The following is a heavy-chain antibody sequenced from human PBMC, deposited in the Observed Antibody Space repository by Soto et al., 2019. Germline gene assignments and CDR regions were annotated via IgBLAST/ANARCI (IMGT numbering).Heavy chain of an antibody. V-gene: IGHV3-23*01. Sequence: EVQLLESGGSLVQPGGSLRLSCAASGFTFSNYAMNWVRQAPVKGLEWVSVISGSGDSTYHADSVKGRFTISRDNYKNTLYLQLNRLRAEDTAVYYCARRGSGSYYDYWGQGTLVTVSS. D-gene: IGHD1-26*01. J-gene: IGHJ4*02. CDR1: GFTFSNYA. CDR2: ISGSGDST. CDR3: ARRGSGSYYDY.